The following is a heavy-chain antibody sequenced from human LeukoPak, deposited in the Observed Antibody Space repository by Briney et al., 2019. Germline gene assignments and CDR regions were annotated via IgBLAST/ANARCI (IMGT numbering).Heavy chain of an antibody. V-gene: IGHV3-53*01. J-gene: IGHJ4*02. CDR3: ARDLGDYRGDY. D-gene: IGHD5-12*01. Sequence: GGSLRLSCAASGFTVSSNYMSWVRQAPGKGLEWVSVIYSGGSTYYADSVKGRFTISRDNSKNTLYLQMNSLRAEDTAVYYCARDLGDYRGDYWAQGTLVTVSS. CDR1: GFTVSSNY. CDR2: IYSGGST.